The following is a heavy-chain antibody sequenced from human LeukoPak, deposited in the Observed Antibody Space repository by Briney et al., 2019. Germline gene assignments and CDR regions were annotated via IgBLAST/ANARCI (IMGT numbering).Heavy chain of an antibody. CDR1: GYTFTSYG. V-gene: IGHV1-2*06. J-gene: IGHJ4*02. D-gene: IGHD3-16*01. CDR3: ARGNSHMITFGGVINY. CDR2: INPNSGGT. Sequence: ASVKVSCKASGYTFTSYGISWVRQAPGQGLEWMGRINPNSGGTNYAQKFQGRVTMTRDTSISTAYMELSRLRSDDTAVYYCARGNSHMITFGGVINYWGQGTLVTVSS.